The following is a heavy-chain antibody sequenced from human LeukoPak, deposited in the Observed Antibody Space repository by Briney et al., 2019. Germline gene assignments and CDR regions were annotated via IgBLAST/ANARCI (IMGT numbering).Heavy chain of an antibody. CDR1: GGSFSGYY. Sequence: SETLSLTCAVYGGSFSGYYWSWIRQPPGKGLEWIGEINHRGSTNYNPSLKSRVTISVDTSKNQFSLKLSSVTAADTAVYYCARVIAAAGSVYWGQGTLVTVSS. V-gene: IGHV4-34*01. D-gene: IGHD6-13*01. J-gene: IGHJ4*02. CDR3: ARVIAAAGSVY. CDR2: INHRGST.